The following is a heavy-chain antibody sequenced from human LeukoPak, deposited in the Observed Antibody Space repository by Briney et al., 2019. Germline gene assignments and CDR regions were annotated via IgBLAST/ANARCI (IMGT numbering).Heavy chain of an antibody. CDR1: GFTFSSYG. V-gene: IGHV3-30*02. Sequence: GGSLRLSCAASGFTFSSYGMHWVRQAPGKGLEWVAFIRYDGSNKYHADSVKGRFTISRDNSKNTLYLQMNSLRAEDTAVYYCAKENPASYGGENWFDPWGQGTLVTVSS. D-gene: IGHD3-10*01. J-gene: IGHJ5*02. CDR2: IRYDGSNK. CDR3: AKENPASYGGENWFDP.